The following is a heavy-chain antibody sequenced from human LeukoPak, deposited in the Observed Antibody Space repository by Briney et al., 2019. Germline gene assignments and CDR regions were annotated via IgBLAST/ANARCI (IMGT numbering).Heavy chain of an antibody. CDR2: ISSSSSYI. D-gene: IGHD1-14*01. CDR3: ARDQFGMIDY. Sequence: GGSLRLSCAASGFTFSSYSTNWVRQAPGKGLEWVSSISSSSSYIYYADSVKGRFTISRDNAKNSLYLQMNSLRAEDTAVYYCARDQFGMIDYWGQGTLVTVSS. CDR1: GFTFSSYS. J-gene: IGHJ4*02. V-gene: IGHV3-21*01.